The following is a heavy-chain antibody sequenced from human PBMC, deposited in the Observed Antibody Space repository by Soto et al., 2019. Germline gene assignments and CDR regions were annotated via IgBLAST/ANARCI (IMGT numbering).Heavy chain of an antibody. V-gene: IGHV3-15*01. Sequence: EVQLVASGRGLVKSGGSLRLSCVASGFTFTNAWMTWVRQAPGKGLEWVGRLKGKADAGTINYAAPVKGRFTISRDDSKNTLYLEMNSLKAEDTAVYYCVTGLRSASLDFWGQGTLVTVSS. CDR2: LKGKADAGTI. J-gene: IGHJ4*02. D-gene: IGHD1-26*01. CDR1: GFTFTNAW. CDR3: VTGLRSASLDF.